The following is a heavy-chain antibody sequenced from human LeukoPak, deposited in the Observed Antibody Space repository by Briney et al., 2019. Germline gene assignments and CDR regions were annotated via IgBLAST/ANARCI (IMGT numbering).Heavy chain of an antibody. J-gene: IGHJ3*02. CDR2: FDPEDGET. Sequence: ASVKVSCKVSGYTLTELSMHWVRQAPGKGLEWTGGFDPEDGETIYAQKFQGRVTMTEDTSTDTAYMELSSLRSEDTAVYYCARAIEWGDAFDIWGQGTMVTVSS. V-gene: IGHV1-24*01. CDR1: GYTLTELS. CDR3: ARAIEWGDAFDI. D-gene: IGHD2-8*01.